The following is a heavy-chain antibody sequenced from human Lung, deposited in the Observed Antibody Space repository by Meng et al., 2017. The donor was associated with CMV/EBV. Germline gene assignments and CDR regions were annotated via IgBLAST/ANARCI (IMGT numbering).Heavy chain of an antibody. Sequence: SCVASGFSFSDYYMSWIRQSPEKGLEWVSYISSGGYPIFYADSVEGRFTISRDNAKNSLYLQMDSLRGEDSAVYYCARDKGYRYGDVSSYYRGLDVWXQGTTVTVSS. D-gene: IGHD5-18*01. CDR3: ARDKGYRYGDVSSYYRGLDV. CDR2: ISSGGYPI. J-gene: IGHJ6*02. V-gene: IGHV3-11*01. CDR1: GFSFSDYY.